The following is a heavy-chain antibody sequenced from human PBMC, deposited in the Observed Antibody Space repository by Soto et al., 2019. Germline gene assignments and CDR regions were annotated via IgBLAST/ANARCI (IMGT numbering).Heavy chain of an antibody. J-gene: IGHJ4*02. CDR1: GGSVSSGSYY. D-gene: IGHD2-2*01. V-gene: IGHV4-61*01. CDR2: IYYSGST. Sequence: PSETLSLTCTVSGGSVSSGSYYWSWIRQPPGKGLEWIGYIYYSGSTNYNPSLKSRVTTSVDTSKNQFSLKLSSVTAADTAVYYCAREDIVVVPAAITRYSRGVFDYWGQGTLVTVSS. CDR3: AREDIVVVPAAITRYSRGVFDY.